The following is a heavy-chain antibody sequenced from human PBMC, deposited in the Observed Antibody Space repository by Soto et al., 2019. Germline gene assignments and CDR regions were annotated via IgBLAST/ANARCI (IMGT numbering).Heavy chain of an antibody. CDR3: AKDGASGSYPPYYYFGMDV. CDR2: ISGSGGNA. J-gene: IGHJ6*02. Sequence: PGGSLRLSCAASGFTFSSYAMSWVRQAPGKWLEWVSTISGSGGNAYYADSVKGRFSISRDNSKNTLRLQMNSLRADDTAVYYCAKDGASGSYPPYYYFGMDVWGQGTTVTVSS. D-gene: IGHD1-26*01. CDR1: GFTFSSYA. V-gene: IGHV3-23*01.